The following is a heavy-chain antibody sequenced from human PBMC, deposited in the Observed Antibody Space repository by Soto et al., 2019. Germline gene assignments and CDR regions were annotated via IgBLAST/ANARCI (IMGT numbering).Heavy chain of an antibody. J-gene: IGHJ4*02. Sequence: PSETLSLTCTVSGGSVSAYYWSWIRQSPGKGLEWIGYIYSSGSATYNPSLKSRVTMSVDTSKNQFSLNLISVTAADTAVYYCARSGGSFNLDFWGLGTMVTVYS. CDR2: IYSSGSA. CDR3: ARSGGSFNLDF. V-gene: IGHV4-4*09. D-gene: IGHD1-26*01. CDR1: GGSVSAYY.